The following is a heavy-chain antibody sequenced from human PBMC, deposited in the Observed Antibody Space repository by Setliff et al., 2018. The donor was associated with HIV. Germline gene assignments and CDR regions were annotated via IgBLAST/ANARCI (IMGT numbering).Heavy chain of an antibody. CDR3: AREGDDYGEYGGYYFDY. Sequence: GASVKVSCKASGYSFTSYAIHWVRQAPGQSLEWMGWINGGNGDTKYSQEFQGRVTITRDSSASTAYMELSSLRYEDMAVLYCAREGDDYGEYGGYYFDYWGQGTLVTVSS. CDR2: INGGNGDT. J-gene: IGHJ4*02. CDR1: GYSFTSYA. D-gene: IGHD4-17*01. V-gene: IGHV1-3*03.